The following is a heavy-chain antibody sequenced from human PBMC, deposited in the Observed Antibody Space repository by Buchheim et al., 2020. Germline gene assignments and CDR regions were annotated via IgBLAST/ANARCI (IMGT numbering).Heavy chain of an antibody. D-gene: IGHD6-13*01. Sequence: EVQLVEFGGGLVQPGEFLKLSCAASGFNFGGSAMHWVRQASGKGLEWVGRIRSKANNYATSYDASVKGRFTISRDDSKNTAYLQMNSRKTEDTAVYYCTKRGIAADQGLDFWGQGTL. CDR3: TKRGIAADQGLDF. CDR1: GFNFGGSA. CDR2: IRSKANNYAT. J-gene: IGHJ4*02. V-gene: IGHV3-73*02.